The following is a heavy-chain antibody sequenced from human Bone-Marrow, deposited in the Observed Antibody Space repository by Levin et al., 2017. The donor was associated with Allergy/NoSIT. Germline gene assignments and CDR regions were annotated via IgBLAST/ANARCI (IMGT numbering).Heavy chain of an antibody. V-gene: IGHV4-39*01. Sequence: SETLSLTCTVSGGSISSSSYYWGWIRQPPGKGLEWIGSIYYSGSTYYNPSLKSRVTISVDTSKNQFSLKLSSVTAADTAVYYCARHVRSSWYTSGYFDYWGQGTLVTVSS. J-gene: IGHJ4*02. D-gene: IGHD6-13*01. CDR1: GGSISSSSYY. CDR3: ARHVRSSWYTSGYFDY. CDR2: IYYSGST.